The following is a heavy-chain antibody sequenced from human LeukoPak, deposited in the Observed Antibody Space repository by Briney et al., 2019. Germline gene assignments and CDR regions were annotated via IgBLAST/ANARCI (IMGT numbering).Heavy chain of an antibody. J-gene: IGHJ4*02. CDR1: GFAYSNSW. CDR2: INQGGSTK. V-gene: IGHV3-7*01. Sequence: GGSLRLSCAVSGFAYSNSWMTWVRQAPGKGLEWVANINQGGSTKNYVDSVKGRFTIPRDDAKNSLYLQMSSLRAEDAAVYYCARLDSSGYLSDYWGQGTLVTVSS. D-gene: IGHD3-22*01. CDR3: ARLDSSGYLSDY.